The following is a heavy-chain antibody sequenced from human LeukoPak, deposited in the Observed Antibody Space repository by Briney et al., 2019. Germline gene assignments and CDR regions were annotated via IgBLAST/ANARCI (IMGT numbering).Heavy chain of an antibody. CDR1: GFTFSSYW. D-gene: IGHD6-13*01. J-gene: IGHJ6*02. CDR3: VGGMGGSSSWSNYYGMDV. V-gene: IGHV3-74*01. CDR2: INSDGSST. Sequence: GGSLRLSCAASGFTFSSYWMHWVRQAPGKGLVWVSRINSDGSSTSYADSVKGRFTISRDSAKNTLYLQMNSLRAEDTAVYYCVGGMGGSSSWSNYYGMDVWGQGTTVTVSS.